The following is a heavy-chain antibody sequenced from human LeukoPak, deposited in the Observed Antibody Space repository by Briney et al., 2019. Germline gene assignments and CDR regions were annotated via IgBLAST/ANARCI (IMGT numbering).Heavy chain of an antibody. V-gene: IGHV4-34*01. D-gene: IGHD6-6*01. Sequence: SETLSLTCAVYGWSFSGYYWSWIRQPPGKGLEWIGEINHSGSTNYNPSLKSRVTISGDTSKNEFSLKLSSVNAADTAVYYCARLEYSSSSVYYYYYMDVWGKGTTVTVSS. J-gene: IGHJ6*03. CDR1: GWSFSGYY. CDR2: INHSGST. CDR3: ARLEYSSSSVYYYYYMDV.